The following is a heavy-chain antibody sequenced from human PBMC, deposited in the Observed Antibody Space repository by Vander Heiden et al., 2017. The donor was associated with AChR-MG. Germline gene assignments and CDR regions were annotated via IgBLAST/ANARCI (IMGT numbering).Heavy chain of an antibody. Sequence: VQLVASGGGVVQPGRSLRLSCAASGFTFGSDDMQWGRQDPGKGLEWVAVIWKDGSNKYYADAVKGRFTISRDNSKNTLYLQMNSLRAEDTAVYYCARGRWRNKNDACEIWGQGTMVTVSS. CDR2: IWKDGSNK. V-gene: IGHV3-33*01. J-gene: IGHJ3*02. CDR1: GFTFGSDD. D-gene: IGHD3-3*01. CDR3: ARGRWRNKNDACEI.